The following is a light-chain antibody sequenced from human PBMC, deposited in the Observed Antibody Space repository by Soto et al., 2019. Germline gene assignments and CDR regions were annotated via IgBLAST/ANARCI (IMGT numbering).Light chain of an antibody. CDR2: DAF. J-gene: IGKJ2*02. V-gene: IGKV3-11*01. Sequence: VLTQSPDTPSLSPGETATLSCRASQTVDRYVAWYQQKVGQAPRLLIYDAFTRATGVGARFTGSGSATDFSLTITSLEPEDFGVYYCQHRCKWPSTFGPGTKVDIK. CDR1: QTVDRY. CDR3: QHRCKWPST.